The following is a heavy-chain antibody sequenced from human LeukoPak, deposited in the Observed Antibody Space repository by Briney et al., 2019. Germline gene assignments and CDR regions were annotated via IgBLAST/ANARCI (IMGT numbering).Heavy chain of an antibody. CDR2: TSMSSSYM. CDR1: GFRFSGYV. CDR3: AREDYSSGNPTIDH. V-gene: IGHV3-21*01. Sequence: GGSLRLSCVASGFRFSGYVMKWVRQAPGKGLEWISTTSMSSSYMYYADSVRGRFTISRDNAKNSLYLQMTSLRAEDAAVYYCAREDYSSGNPTIDHWGQGTLVTVSS. D-gene: IGHD3-10*01. J-gene: IGHJ4*02.